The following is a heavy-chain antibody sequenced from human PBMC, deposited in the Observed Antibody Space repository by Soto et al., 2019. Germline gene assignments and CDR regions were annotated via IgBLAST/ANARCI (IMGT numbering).Heavy chain of an antibody. Sequence: EVQVLESGGGSVQPGGSLRLSCAASGFPFSMFAMNWVRQAPGKGLEWVSGIRGSGGGTYYADSVKGRFTISRDDSRNMLYLEMNTLRGEDRAVYYCAKASGRVHDGMHVWGQGTTVTVSS. D-gene: IGHD3-10*01. CDR3: AKASGRVHDGMHV. J-gene: IGHJ6*02. V-gene: IGHV3-23*01. CDR1: GFPFSMFA. CDR2: IRGSGGGT.